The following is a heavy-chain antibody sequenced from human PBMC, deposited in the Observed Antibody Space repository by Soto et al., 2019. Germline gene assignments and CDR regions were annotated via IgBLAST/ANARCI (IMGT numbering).Heavy chain of an antibody. D-gene: IGHD6-13*01. Sequence: SETLSLTYTVSGGSISSYFYIWVRQPPGKGLEWIGSVYYTGTTDYNPSLKSRVTISVDTSKTQFSLNLRSVTAADTAVYYCARDLAAVPRAFDYWGRGTLVTVSS. CDR1: GGSISSYF. CDR3: ARDLAAVPRAFDY. CDR2: VYYTGTT. J-gene: IGHJ4*02. V-gene: IGHV4-59*01.